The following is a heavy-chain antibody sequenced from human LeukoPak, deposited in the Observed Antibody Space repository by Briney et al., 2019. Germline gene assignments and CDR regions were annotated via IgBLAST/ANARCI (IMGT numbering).Heavy chain of an antibody. CDR3: TTRRILTGYYNVFWGGEDYYYYYYMDV. D-gene: IGHD3-9*01. CDR2: IKSKTDGGTT. CDR1: GFTFSNAW. J-gene: IGHJ6*03. V-gene: IGHV3-15*01. Sequence: SGGSLRLSCAASGFTFSNAWMSWVRQAPGKGLEWVGRIKSKTDGGTTDYAAPVKGRFTISRDDSKNTVYLQMNSLKTEDTAVYYCTTRRILTGYYNVFWGGEDYYYYYYMDVWGKGTTVTISS.